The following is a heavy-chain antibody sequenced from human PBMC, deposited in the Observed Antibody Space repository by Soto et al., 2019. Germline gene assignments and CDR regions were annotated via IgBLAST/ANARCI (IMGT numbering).Heavy chain of an antibody. CDR2: INPDNGNT. CDR3: ARGIATGQLDP. D-gene: IGHD2-15*01. Sequence: ASVKVSCKASGYTFTRYTMNGVRQAPGQRLEWMGWINPDNGNTKSSQKFQDRVIITRDSSASTAYMDLSSLRSEDTAVYYCARGIATGQLDPWGQGTLVTVSS. V-gene: IGHV1-3*01. J-gene: IGHJ5*02. CDR1: GYTFTRYT.